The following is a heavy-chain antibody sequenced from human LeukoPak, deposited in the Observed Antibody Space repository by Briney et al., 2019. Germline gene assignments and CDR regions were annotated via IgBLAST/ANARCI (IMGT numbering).Heavy chain of an antibody. CDR1: GFTFSNYA. Sequence: RAGGSLRLSCVASGFTFSNYAMSWVRQAPGKGLEWVSAIRDSGANKYYADSVKGRFTISRDSPKNTLYLQMNSLRAEDTAVYYCARAAYDNSGYLTLWGQGTLVTVSS. V-gene: IGHV3-23*01. D-gene: IGHD3-22*01. CDR2: IRDSGANK. J-gene: IGHJ4*02. CDR3: ARAAYDNSGYLTL.